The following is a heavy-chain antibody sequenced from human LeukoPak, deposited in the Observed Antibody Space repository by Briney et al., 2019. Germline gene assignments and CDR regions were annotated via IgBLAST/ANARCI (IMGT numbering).Heavy chain of an antibody. J-gene: IGHJ4*02. CDR1: GFTFSSYW. V-gene: IGHV3-7*03. Sequence: PGGSLRLSCAASGFTFSSYWMSWVRQPAGKGREWVANIKQDGSEKYYGDSVKGRFTISRDKAKNSLYLQMNSLRAEDTAVYYCAREPYGDYFEYWGQGTLVIVSS. CDR2: IKQDGSEK. D-gene: IGHD4-17*01. CDR3: AREPYGDYFEY.